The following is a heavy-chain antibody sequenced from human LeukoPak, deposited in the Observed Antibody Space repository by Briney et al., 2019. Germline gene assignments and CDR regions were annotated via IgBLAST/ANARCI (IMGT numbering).Heavy chain of an antibody. D-gene: IGHD3-22*01. CDR1: GGSIRNYY. CDR3: ASRAYYDSSGLDY. Sequence: SETLSLTCSVSGGSIRNYYWTWIRQPPGKGLEWIGHVSNSGSTKYNPSLKSRVTISIDTSKKHFSLKLGSVTAADTAVYYCASRAYYDSSGLDYWGQGILVTVSS. J-gene: IGHJ4*02. V-gene: IGHV4-59*08. CDR2: VSNSGST.